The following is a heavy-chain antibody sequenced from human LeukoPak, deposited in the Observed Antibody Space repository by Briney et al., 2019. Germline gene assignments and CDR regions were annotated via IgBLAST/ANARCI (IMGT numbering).Heavy chain of an antibody. CDR1: GFAFDDYA. V-gene: IGHV3-9*01. CDR3: AKAGTYYYGSGSYADY. J-gene: IGHJ4*02. Sequence: GGSLRLSCAASGFAFDDYAMHWVRQAPGKGLEWVSGISWNSGSIGYADSVKGRFTISRDNAKNSLYLQMNSLRAEDTALYYCAKAGTYYYGSGSYADYWGQGTLVTVSS. CDR2: ISWNSGSI. D-gene: IGHD3-10*01.